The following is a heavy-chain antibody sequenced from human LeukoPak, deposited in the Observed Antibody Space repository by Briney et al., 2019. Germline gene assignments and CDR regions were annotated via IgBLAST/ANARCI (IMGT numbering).Heavy chain of an antibody. Sequence: ASVKVSCKASGYTFTSYYMHWLRQAPGQGLDWMGIINPSGGSTSYAQKFQGRVTMTRDTSTSTVYMELSSLRSEDTAVYYCAREGHYYDSSGYYPFYFDYWGQGTLVTVSS. CDR2: INPSGGST. V-gene: IGHV1-46*01. CDR3: AREGHYYDSSGYYPFYFDY. CDR1: GYTFTSYY. D-gene: IGHD3-22*01. J-gene: IGHJ4*02.